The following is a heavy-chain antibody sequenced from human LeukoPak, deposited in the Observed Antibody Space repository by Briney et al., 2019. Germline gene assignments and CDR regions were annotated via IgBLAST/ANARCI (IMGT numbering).Heavy chain of an antibody. Sequence: TGGSLRLSCAASGFTFSSYGMHWVRQPPGKGLEWIGEINPVGLTNYNPSLKSRVTISADASKSQFSLHVTSVTAADTAMYYCARGWGSAMIRGLAGDSWGQGTLVTVSS. D-gene: IGHD3-10*01. V-gene: IGHV4-34*01. CDR1: GFTFSSYG. J-gene: IGHJ5*02. CDR3: ARGWGSAMIRGLAGDS. CDR2: INPVGLT.